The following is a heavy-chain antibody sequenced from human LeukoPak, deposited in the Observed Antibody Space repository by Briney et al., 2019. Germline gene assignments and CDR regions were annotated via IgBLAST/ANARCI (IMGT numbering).Heavy chain of an antibody. V-gene: IGHV1-3*03. CDR3: ARVSYYYDSSGYYWRGFDY. D-gene: IGHD3-22*01. Sequence: ASVKVSCKASGYTFTSYAMHWVRQAPGQRLEWMGWINAGNGNTKYSQEFQGRVTITRDTSASTAYMELSSLRSEDMAVYYCARVSYYYDSSGYYWRGFDYWGQGTLVTVSS. J-gene: IGHJ4*02. CDR1: GYTFTSYA. CDR2: INAGNGNT.